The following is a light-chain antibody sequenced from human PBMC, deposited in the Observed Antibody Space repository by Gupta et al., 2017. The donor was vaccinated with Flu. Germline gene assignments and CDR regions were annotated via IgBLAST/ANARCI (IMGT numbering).Light chain of an antibody. V-gene: IGKV1-39*01. CDR1: QTIDTY. CDR3: QQSYNYPRT. J-gene: IGKJ1*01. Sequence: DIQMTQSPSSLSASVGDRVTITCRASQTIDTYVNWYQQKSGKAPDLLIYGTSKLQVGVPSRFSASGFGTDFTLTISTLQAEDFAVYYCQQSYNYPRTFGQGTRVEVK. CDR2: GTS.